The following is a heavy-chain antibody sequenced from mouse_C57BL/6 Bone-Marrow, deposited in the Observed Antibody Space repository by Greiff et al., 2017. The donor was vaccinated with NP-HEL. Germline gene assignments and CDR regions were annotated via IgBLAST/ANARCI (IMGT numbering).Heavy chain of an antibody. V-gene: IGHV1-39*01. CDR2: INPNYGTT. CDR3: AREEELAWFAY. J-gene: IGHJ3*01. CDR1: GYSFTDYN. Sequence: VHVKQSGPELVKPGASVKISCKASGYSFTDYNMNWVKQSHGKSLEWIGVINPNYGTTSYNQKFKGKATLTVDQSSSTAYMQLNSLTSEDSAVYYCAREEELAWFAYWGQGTLVTVSA. D-gene: IGHD4-1*01.